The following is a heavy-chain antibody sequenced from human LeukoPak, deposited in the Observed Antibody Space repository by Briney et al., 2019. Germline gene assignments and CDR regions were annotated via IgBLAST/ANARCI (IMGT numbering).Heavy chain of an antibody. V-gene: IGHV1-46*01. CDR3: ARDLEWIQLPGY. D-gene: IGHD5-18*01. Sequence: ASVKVSCKASGYTFTSYYMHWVRQAPGQGLEWMGIINPSGGSTSYAQKFQGRVTMTGDTSTSTVYMELSSLRSEDTAVYYCARDLEWIQLPGYWGQGTLVTVSS. CDR2: INPSGGST. J-gene: IGHJ4*02. CDR1: GYTFTSYY.